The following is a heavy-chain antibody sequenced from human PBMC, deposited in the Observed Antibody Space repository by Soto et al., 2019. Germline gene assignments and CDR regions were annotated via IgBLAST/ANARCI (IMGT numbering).Heavy chain of an antibody. CDR2: IYPGEADT. CDR3: ARHPDPYHGMDV. J-gene: IGHJ6*02. V-gene: IGHV5-51*01. CDR1: GYSFPNYW. Sequence: GESLKISCKGSGYSFPNYWITWARQMPGKGLEWMGIIYPGEADTIYSPSFQGQVTISADTSINTAYLQWSSLKASDTAMYYCARHPDPYHGMDVWGQGTTVTVSS.